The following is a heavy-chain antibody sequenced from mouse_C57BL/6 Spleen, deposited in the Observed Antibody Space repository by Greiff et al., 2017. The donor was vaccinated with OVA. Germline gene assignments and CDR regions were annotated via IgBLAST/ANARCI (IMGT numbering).Heavy chain of an antibody. V-gene: IGHV1-80*01. CDR2: IYPGDGDT. J-gene: IGHJ2*01. CDR1: GYAFSSYW. Sequence: QVQLKQSGAELVKPGASVKISCKASGYAFSSYWMNWVKQRPGKGLEWIGQIYPGDGDTNYNGKFKGKATLTADKSSSTAYMQLSSLTSEDSAVYFCASDYDGGGFDYWGQGTTLTVSS. D-gene: IGHD2-4*01. CDR3: ASDYDGGGFDY.